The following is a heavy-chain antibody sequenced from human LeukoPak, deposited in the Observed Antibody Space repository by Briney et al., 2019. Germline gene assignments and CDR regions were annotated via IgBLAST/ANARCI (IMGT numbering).Heavy chain of an antibody. J-gene: IGHJ4*02. D-gene: IGHD1/OR15-1a*01. CDR3: AFNNNFKY. CDR2: IKYDGSEK. CDR1: GLSFSGQW. V-gene: IGHV3-7*01. Sequence: PGGSLRLSCTASGLSFSGQWMNWVRQSPGQGLEWVANIKYDGSEKYYVDSVEGRFTISREDAKNSLSLQMDSVRPEDTAVYYCAFNNNFKYWGQGTLVIVSA.